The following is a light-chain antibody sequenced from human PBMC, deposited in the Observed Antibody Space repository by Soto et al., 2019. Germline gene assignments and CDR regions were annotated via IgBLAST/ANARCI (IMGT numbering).Light chain of an antibody. V-gene: IGLV1-40*01. CDR2: GNT. J-gene: IGLJ2*01. Sequence: QSVLTQPPSVSGAPGQRVTISCTGSSSNIGAGYDVHWYQQLPGTAPKLLIYGNTNGPSGVPDRFSGSKSGTSASLAITGLQAEDEADYYGQSYDSRLNGVVFGGGTQLTVL. CDR3: QSYDSRLNGVV. CDR1: SSNIGAGYD.